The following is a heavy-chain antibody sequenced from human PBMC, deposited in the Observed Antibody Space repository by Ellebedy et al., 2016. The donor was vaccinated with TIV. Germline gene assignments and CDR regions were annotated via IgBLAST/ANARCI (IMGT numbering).Heavy chain of an antibody. CDR1: GFTFSSHG. CDR3: ARDRDSSGWFDAFDI. V-gene: IGHV3-30*03. Sequence: GGSLRLSCAASGFTFSSHGMHWVRQAPGKGLEWVAVISYDGSNKYYADSVKGRFTISRDNSKNTLYLQMNSLRAEDTAVYYCARDRDSSGWFDAFDIWGQGTMVTVSS. CDR2: ISYDGSNK. J-gene: IGHJ3*02. D-gene: IGHD6-19*01.